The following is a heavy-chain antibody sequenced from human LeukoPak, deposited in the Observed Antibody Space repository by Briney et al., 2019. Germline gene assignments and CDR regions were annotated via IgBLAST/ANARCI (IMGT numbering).Heavy chain of an antibody. V-gene: IGHV1-69*13. CDR3: ARAAYSSNWYLWFDP. Sequence: SVKVSCKASGGTFSSYAISWVRQAPGQGLDWMGGIIPIFGTTNYAQKFQGRVTITADESTSTAYMELSSLRSEDTAVYYCARAAYSSNWYLWFDPWGQGTLVTVSS. CDR1: GGTFSSYA. CDR2: IIPIFGTT. J-gene: IGHJ5*02. D-gene: IGHD6-13*01.